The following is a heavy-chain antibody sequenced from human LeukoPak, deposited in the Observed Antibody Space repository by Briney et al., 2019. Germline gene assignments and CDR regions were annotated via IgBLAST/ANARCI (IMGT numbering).Heavy chain of an antibody. CDR2: IIPIFDTS. CDR3: ARLKRGIGAAGTSLRGWFDP. V-gene: IGHV1-69*13. CDR1: GGTFSSYA. J-gene: IGHJ5*02. D-gene: IGHD6-13*01. Sequence: ASVKVSCKASGGTFSSYAITWVRQAPGQGLEWMGGIIPIFDTSNYAQKFQGRVTCTSDDSTSTAYMELSSLRSEDTAVYYCARLKRGIGAAGTSLRGWFDPWGQGTLVTVSS.